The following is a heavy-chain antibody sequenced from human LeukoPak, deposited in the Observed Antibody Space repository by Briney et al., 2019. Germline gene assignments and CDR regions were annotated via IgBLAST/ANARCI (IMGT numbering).Heavy chain of an antibody. D-gene: IGHD6-13*01. CDR3: ARDRDSSSWYRDAFDI. CDR1: GFNFIDYS. V-gene: IGHV3-48*01. CDR2: IGISSGNT. J-gene: IGHJ3*02. Sequence: GGSLRLSCAASGFNFIDYSMNWVRQAPGKGLEWISYIGISSGNTKYADSVKGRFTISRDKARNSLYLQMNSLRVEDTAAYYCARDRDSSSWYRDAFDIWGQGTMVTVSS.